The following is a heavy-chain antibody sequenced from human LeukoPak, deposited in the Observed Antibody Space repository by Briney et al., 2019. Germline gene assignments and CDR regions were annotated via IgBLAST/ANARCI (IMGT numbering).Heavy chain of an antibody. Sequence: GGSLRLSCVASGFTFGKYWMHWVRQAPGKELVCISRINNDGSTVYADSVAGRFTISRGNAKNSLYLQMSSLRAEDTAVYYCAREPYDYWGQGALVTVSS. CDR3: AREPYDY. V-gene: IGHV3-74*01. CDR2: INNDGST. CDR1: GFTFGKYW. J-gene: IGHJ4*02.